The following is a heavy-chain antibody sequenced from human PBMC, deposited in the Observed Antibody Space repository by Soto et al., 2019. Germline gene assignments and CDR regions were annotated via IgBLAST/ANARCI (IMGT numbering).Heavy chain of an antibody. CDR2: IYYSGST. CDR1: GGSISSSTYY. D-gene: IGHD3-22*01. Sequence: HLQLQESGPGLMKPSETLSLTCTVSGGSISSSTYYWGWIRQPPGKGLEWIANIYYSGSTYYNPSLKSRVTISVDTSKNQFSLKLNSVTAADTAVYYCARSNSGYYKWFDPWGQGTLVTVSS. J-gene: IGHJ5*02. CDR3: ARSNSGYYKWFDP. V-gene: IGHV4-39*01.